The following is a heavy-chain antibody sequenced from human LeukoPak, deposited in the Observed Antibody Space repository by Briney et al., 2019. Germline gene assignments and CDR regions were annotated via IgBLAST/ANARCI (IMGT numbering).Heavy chain of an antibody. CDR1: GLTFSSYA. Sequence: LSLSCAASGLTFSSYAMSWIRQPAGKGLEWIGRIYTSGSTNYNPSLKSRVTMSVDTSKNQFSLKLSSVTAADTAVYYCARYIAAAKNWFDPWGQGTLVTVSS. D-gene: IGHD6-13*01. V-gene: IGHV4-59*10. J-gene: IGHJ5*02. CDR2: IYTSGST. CDR3: ARYIAAAKNWFDP.